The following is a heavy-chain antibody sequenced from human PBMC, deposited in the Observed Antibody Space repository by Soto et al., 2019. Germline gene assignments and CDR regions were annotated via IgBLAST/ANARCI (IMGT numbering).Heavy chain of an antibody. CDR1: GFTVSSNY. Sequence: GGSLRLSCAASGFTVSSNYMSWVRQAPGKGLEWVSVIYSGGSTYYAESVKGRFTISRDNSKNTLYLQMNSLRAEDTAVYYCARLDVYYYYMYFWGKGTTVTVSS. V-gene: IGHV3-66*01. D-gene: IGHD3-3*01. J-gene: IGHJ6*03. CDR3: ARLDVYYYYMYF. CDR2: IYSGGST.